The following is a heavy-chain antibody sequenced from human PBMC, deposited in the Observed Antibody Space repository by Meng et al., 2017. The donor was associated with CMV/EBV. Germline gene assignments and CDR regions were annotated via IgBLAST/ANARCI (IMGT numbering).Heavy chain of an antibody. J-gene: IGHJ6*02. CDR2: LDPNSGNT. D-gene: IGHD3-9*01. V-gene: IGHV1-8*03. Sequence: SVKVSCKASVYTFTGYDVYWVRQATGQRLEWTGWLDPNSGNTGYAQKFQGRVTITRNSSISTAYIELSRLRSEDTAVYYCAREVGDDNDINYYYYSYMDVWGQGTTVTVSS. CDR3: AREVGDDNDINYYYYSYMDV. CDR1: VYTFTGYD.